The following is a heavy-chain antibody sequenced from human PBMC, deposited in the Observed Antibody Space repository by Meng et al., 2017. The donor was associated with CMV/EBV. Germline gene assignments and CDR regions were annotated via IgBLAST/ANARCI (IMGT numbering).Heavy chain of an antibody. CDR3: ARNKARSSSSWYHFDY. CDR1: GGSISSSSYY. CDR2: IYYSGST. D-gene: IGHD6-13*01. V-gene: IGHV4-39*07. Sequence: GSLRLSCTVSGGSISSSSYYWGWIRQPPGKGLEWIGSIYYSGSTYYNPSLKSRVTISVDTSKNQFSLKLSSVTAADTAVYYCARNKARSSSSWYHFDYWGQGTLVTVSS. J-gene: IGHJ4*02.